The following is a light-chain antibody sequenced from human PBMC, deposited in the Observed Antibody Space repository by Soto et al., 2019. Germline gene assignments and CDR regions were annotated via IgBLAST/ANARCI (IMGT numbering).Light chain of an antibody. J-gene: IGKJ5*01. CDR3: PQRTNWPLIT. CDR1: QSVSSY. V-gene: IGKV3-11*01. CDR2: GAS. Sequence: EIVLTQSPATLSLSPGERATLSCRASQSVSSYLAWYQQKPGQAPRLLIYGASNRATGIPARFSGSGSGTDFTLTISSLEPEDFAVYYCPQRTNWPLITFGQGTRLEIK.